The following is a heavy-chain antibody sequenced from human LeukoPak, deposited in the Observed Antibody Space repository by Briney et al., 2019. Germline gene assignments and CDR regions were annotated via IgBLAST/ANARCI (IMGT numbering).Heavy chain of an antibody. D-gene: IGHD3-10*01. Sequence: PGRSLRLSRAASGFTFSSYGMHWVRQAPGKGLEWVAVIWYDGSNKYYADSVKGRFTISRDNSKNTLYLQMNSLRAEDTAVYYCARPTMVRGVIGWFDPWGQGTLVTVSS. CDR3: ARPTMVRGVIGWFDP. CDR2: IWYDGSNK. CDR1: GFTFSSYG. J-gene: IGHJ5*02. V-gene: IGHV3-33*01.